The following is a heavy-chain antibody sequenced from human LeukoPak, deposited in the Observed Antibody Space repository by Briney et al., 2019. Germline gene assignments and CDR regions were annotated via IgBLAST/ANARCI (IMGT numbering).Heavy chain of an antibody. Sequence: PSETLSLTCTVPGAPISSSSYYWAWIRQPPGKGLERLGSIYYSGSTYYSPSLKSRVTISVDTSKNQFSLKLSSVTAADTAVYYCASMCSGSYWCRYDGYWGQGTLVTVSS. CDR2: IYYSGST. V-gene: IGHV4-39*01. J-gene: IGHJ4*02. D-gene: IGHD3-10*02. CDR1: GAPISSSSYY. CDR3: ASMCSGSYWCRYDGY.